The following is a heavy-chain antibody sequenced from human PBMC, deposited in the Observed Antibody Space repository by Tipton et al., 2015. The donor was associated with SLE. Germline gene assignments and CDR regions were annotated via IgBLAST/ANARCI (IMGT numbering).Heavy chain of an antibody. D-gene: IGHD3-10*01. CDR3: ARAGEGVFDY. V-gene: IGHV4-61*09. CDR2: IYTSGST. CDR1: GGSIISGSNY. Sequence: LRLSCTVSGGSIISGSNYWNWIRQSAGKGLEWIGYIYTSGSTNYNPSLKSRVTISVDTSKNQFSLKLSSVTAADTAVYYCARAGEGVFDYWGQGTLVTVSS. J-gene: IGHJ4*02.